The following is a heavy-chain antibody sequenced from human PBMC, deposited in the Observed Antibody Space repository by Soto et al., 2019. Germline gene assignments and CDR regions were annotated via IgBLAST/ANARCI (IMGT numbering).Heavy chain of an antibody. J-gene: IGHJ4*02. CDR1: GGSISSYY. V-gene: IGHV4-59*01. CDR3: AIHLSNDYGGYFVY. Sequence: SEPLSLTCTDYGGSISSYYWSWIRQVPGKGLEWIGYIYYSGSTNYNPSLKSRVTISVDTSKSQFPLKLSSVTAADTAVYYCAIHLSNDYGGYFVYRGQGTLVTVS. CDR2: IYYSGST. D-gene: IGHD4-17*01.